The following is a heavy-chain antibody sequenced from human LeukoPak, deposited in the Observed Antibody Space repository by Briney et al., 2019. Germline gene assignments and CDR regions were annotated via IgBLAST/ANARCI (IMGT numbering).Heavy chain of an antibody. CDR2: IIPIFGTA. D-gene: IGHD3-3*01. CDR3: ARESRGPLRFLEWLPECYYYYMDV. Sequence: SVKVSCKASGGTFSSYAISWVRQAPGQGLEWMGGIIPIFGTANYAQKFQGRVTITTDESTSTAYMELSSLRSEDTAVYYCARESRGPLRFLEWLPECYYYYMDVWGKGTTVTVSS. J-gene: IGHJ6*03. CDR1: GGTFSSYA. V-gene: IGHV1-69*05.